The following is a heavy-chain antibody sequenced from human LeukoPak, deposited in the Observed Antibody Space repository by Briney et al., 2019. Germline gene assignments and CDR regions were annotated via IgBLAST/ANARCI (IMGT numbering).Heavy chain of an antibody. V-gene: IGHV3-23*01. D-gene: IGHD3-22*01. J-gene: IGHJ4*02. Sequence: GGSLRLSCAASGFTFSSYAMSWVRQAPGKRLEWVSAISGSGGSTYYADSVKGRFTISRDNSKNTLYLQMNSLRAEDTAVYYCAKGPYIVVVIAWGQGTLVTVSS. CDR1: GFTFSSYA. CDR3: AKGPYIVVVIA. CDR2: ISGSGGST.